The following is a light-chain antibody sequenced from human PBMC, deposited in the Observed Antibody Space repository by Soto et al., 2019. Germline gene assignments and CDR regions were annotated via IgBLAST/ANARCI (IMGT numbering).Light chain of an antibody. CDR3: QQYYTTPLT. J-gene: IGKJ4*01. CDR1: QSVLYSSNNKNY. V-gene: IGKV4-1*01. CDR2: WAS. Sequence: MTPSPDSLAVSMGERATINCKSSQSVLYSSNNKNYLAWYQQKPGQPPKLLIYWASTRESGVPDRFSGSGSGTDFTLTINTLQAEDVAVYYCQQYYTTPLTFCGGTKVDIK.